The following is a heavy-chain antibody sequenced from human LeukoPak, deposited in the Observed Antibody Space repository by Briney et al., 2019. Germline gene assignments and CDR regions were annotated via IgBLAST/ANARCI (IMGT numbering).Heavy chain of an antibody. J-gene: IGHJ4*02. V-gene: IGHV1-2*02. CDR2: INPNSGGT. CDR1: GYTFTGYY. Sequence: ASVKVSCKASGYTFTGYYMHWVRQAPGQGVEWMAWINPNSGGTYYAQNFHDRITVTRDTSISTGYMELSRLRSDDTAIYYCARANALYCSSTSCLFDYWGQGTLVTVSS. CDR3: ARANALYCSSTSCLFDY. D-gene: IGHD2-2*01.